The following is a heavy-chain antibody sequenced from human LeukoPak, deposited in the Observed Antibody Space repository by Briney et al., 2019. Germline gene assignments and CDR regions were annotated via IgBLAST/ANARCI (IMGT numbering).Heavy chain of an antibody. CDR3: AKDVKDYDFWSGYYRLDY. CDR2: IKQDGSEK. CDR1: GFTFSSYW. J-gene: IGHJ4*02. Sequence: PGGSLRLSCAASGFTFSSYWMSWVRQAPGKGLEWVANIKQDGSEKYYVDSVKGRFTISRDNAKNSLYLQMNSLRAEDTAVYDCAKDVKDYDFWSGYYRLDYWGQATLVTVSS. V-gene: IGHV3-7*04. D-gene: IGHD3-3*01.